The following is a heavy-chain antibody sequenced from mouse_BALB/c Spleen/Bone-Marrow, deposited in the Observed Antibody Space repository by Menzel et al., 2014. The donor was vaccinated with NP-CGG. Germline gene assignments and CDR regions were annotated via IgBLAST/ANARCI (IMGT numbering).Heavy chain of an antibody. CDR3: AREGWLLRFDY. CDR2: INPYNDVT. V-gene: IGHV1-14*01. CDR1: GYIFTSYV. D-gene: IGHD2-3*01. J-gene: IGHJ2*01. Sequence: VQLQQSGPELVKPGTSVKMSCKASGYIFTSYVMDWVKQKPGLGLEWIGYINPYNDVTNYNEKFKGKATLTSDKSSSTAYMEVSSLTSEDSAVYYCAREGWLLRFDYWGQGTTLTVSS.